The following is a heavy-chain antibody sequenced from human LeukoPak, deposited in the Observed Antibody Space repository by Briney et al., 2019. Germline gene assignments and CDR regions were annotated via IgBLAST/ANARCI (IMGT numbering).Heavy chain of an antibody. Sequence: GGSLRLSCAASGLTFSNYAMNWVRQASGRGLEWVSGITDSGRETYYADSVKGRFSISRDNSKNTLYLQMNSLRAEDTAVYYCARDCSSTSCFDYWGQGTLVTVSS. CDR3: ARDCSSTSCFDY. V-gene: IGHV3-23*01. CDR1: GLTFSNYA. CDR2: ITDSGRET. J-gene: IGHJ4*02. D-gene: IGHD2-2*01.